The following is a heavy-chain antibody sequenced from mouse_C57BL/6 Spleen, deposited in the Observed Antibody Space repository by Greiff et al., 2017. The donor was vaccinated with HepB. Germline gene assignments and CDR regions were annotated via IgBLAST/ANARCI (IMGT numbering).Heavy chain of an antibody. D-gene: IGHD2-4*01. CDR1: GFTFSSYA. V-gene: IGHV5-9-1*02. CDR3: TRVDYEEFAY. CDR2: ISSGGDYI. Sequence: EVQVVESGEGLVKPGGSLKLSCAASGFTFSSYAMSWVRQTPEKRLEWVAYISSGGDYIYYADTVKGRFTISRDNARNTLYLQMSSLKSEDTAMYYCTRVDYEEFAYWGQGTLVTVSA. J-gene: IGHJ3*01.